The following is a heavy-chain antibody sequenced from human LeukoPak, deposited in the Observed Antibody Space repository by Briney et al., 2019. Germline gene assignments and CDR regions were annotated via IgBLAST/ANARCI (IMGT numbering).Heavy chain of an antibody. CDR1: GFTLTDFW. CDR3: ARDTGIREAFDI. V-gene: IGHV3-74*01. Sequence: PGGSLRLSCKASGFTLTDFWMHWVRQAPGKGPVWVSRVAADGSSTYYADYVRGRFTVSRDNARNSLYLQMSSLRAEDTAIYYCARDTGIREAFDIWGRGTMVTVSS. CDR2: VAADGSST. D-gene: IGHD3-10*01. J-gene: IGHJ3*02.